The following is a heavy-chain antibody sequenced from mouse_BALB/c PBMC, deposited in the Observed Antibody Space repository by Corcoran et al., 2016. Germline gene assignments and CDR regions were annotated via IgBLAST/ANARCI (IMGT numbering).Heavy chain of an antibody. CDR1: GYTFTNYG. CDR3: ARAPIHYSAMDY. Sequence: QIQLVQAGPELKKPGETVKISCKASGYTFTNYGMNWVKQAPGKGLKWLGWINTYTGEPTYADDFKGRFAFSLETSASTAYLQINNLKNEDTATYFCARAPIHYSAMDYWGQGASVTVSS. CDR2: INTYTGEP. V-gene: IGHV9-3-1*01. J-gene: IGHJ4*01.